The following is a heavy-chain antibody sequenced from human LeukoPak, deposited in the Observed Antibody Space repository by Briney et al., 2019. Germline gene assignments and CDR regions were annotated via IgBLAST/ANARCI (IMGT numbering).Heavy chain of an antibody. CDR1: GGSISSSSYY. CDR3: ARGGEYSYGLFDF. V-gene: IGHV3-11*01. J-gene: IGHJ4*02. Sequence: LSLTCTVSGGSISSSSYYWGWIRQAPWKGLEWVSYIGGRGRTIYYADSVKGRFTISRDNAKNSLYLQMNSLRAEDTAVYYCARGGEYSYGLFDFWGQGTLVTVSS. D-gene: IGHD5-18*01. CDR2: IGGRGRTI.